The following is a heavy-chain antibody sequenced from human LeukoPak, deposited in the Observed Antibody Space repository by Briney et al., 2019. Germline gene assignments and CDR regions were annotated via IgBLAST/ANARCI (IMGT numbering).Heavy chain of an antibody. V-gene: IGHV4-34*01. CDR1: VGSFSGYY. CDR2: INHSGST. CDR3: ASQGEYYDFLTGYFASPLDY. J-gene: IGHJ4*02. Sequence: SETLSLTCAVYVGSFSGYYWSCIRQPPGKGLEWIGEINHSGSTNYNPSLKSRVTISVDTSKNQFSLKLSSVTAADTAVYYCASQGEYYDFLTGYFASPLDYWGQGTLVTVSS. D-gene: IGHD3/OR15-3a*01.